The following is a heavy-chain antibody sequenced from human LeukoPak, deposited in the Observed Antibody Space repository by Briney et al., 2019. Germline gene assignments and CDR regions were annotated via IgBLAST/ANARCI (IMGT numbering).Heavy chain of an antibody. D-gene: IGHD6-19*01. CDR3: AKGSGFNYYYYMDV. CDR1: GFTLSSYA. Sequence: SGGSLRLSCAASGFTLSSYAMSWVRQAPGKVLEWVSAISDSGNTYHADSVKGRFTISRDSSKNTLFLQMNRLRPEDAAVYYCAKGSGFNYYYYMDVWGKGTTVTVSS. J-gene: IGHJ6*03. CDR2: ISDSGNT. V-gene: IGHV3-23*01.